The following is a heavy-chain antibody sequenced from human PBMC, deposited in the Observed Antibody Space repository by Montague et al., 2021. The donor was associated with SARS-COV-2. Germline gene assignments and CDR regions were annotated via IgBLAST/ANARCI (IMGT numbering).Heavy chain of an antibody. Sequence: SETLSLTCAVYGGSFSGYYWSGIRQPPGKGLEWIGEINHSGSTNYNPSLKSRVTISVDTSKNQFSLKLSSVTAADTAVYYCARGYDYVWGSYRYLHWFDPWGQGTLVPVSS. J-gene: IGHJ5*02. CDR3: ARGYDYVWGSYRYLHWFDP. D-gene: IGHD3-16*02. CDR1: GGSFSGYY. CDR2: INHSGST. V-gene: IGHV4-34*01.